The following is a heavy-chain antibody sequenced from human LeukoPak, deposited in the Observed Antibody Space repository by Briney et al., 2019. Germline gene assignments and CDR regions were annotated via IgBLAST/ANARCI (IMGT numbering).Heavy chain of an antibody. Sequence: GESLKISCKGSGHIFSTYWIAWVRQMPGKGLEWMGIIYPGDSDTRYSPSFEGQVTISVDKSTNTAYLQWSSLKASDSAMDYFVREICWISEWYDYWGQGTLLSVSS. CDR1: GHIFSTYW. J-gene: IGHJ4*02. D-gene: IGHD3-3*01. V-gene: IGHV5-51*01. CDR2: IYPGDSDT. CDR3: VREICWISEWYDY.